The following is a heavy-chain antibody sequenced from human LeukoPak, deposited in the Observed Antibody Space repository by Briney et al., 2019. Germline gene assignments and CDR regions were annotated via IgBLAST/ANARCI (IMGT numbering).Heavy chain of an antibody. CDR1: GGTFSSYA. CDR3: ARLGQQVGATRDY. CDR2: IIPIFGTA. J-gene: IGHJ4*02. D-gene: IGHD1-26*01. Sequence: SVKVSCKASGGTFSSYAISRVRQAPGQGLEWMGRIIPIFGTANYAQKFQGRVTITTDESTSTAYMELSSLRSEDTAVYYCARLGQQVGATRDYWGQGTLVTVSS. V-gene: IGHV1-69*05.